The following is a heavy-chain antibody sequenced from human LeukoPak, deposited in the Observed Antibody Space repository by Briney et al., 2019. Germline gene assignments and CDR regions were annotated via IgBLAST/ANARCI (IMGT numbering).Heavy chain of an antibody. V-gene: IGHV1-18*01. Sequence: ASVKVSCKASGYSFSNYGINWVRQAPGQGLEWMGWISAYKSNVYYAQKVQGRVTMSTDTSTSTAYMELRSLRSDDTAMYYCARDIEAHYYDSSGFYYYGMDVWGQGTTVTVSS. J-gene: IGHJ6*02. CDR2: ISAYKSNV. D-gene: IGHD3-22*01. CDR1: GYSFSNYG. CDR3: ARDIEAHYYDSSGFYYYGMDV.